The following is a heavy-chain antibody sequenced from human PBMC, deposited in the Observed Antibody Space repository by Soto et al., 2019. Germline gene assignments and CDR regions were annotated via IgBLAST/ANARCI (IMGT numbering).Heavy chain of an antibody. CDR1: GFTFSSYS. CDR2: ISSSSSYI. Sequence: PGGSLRLSCAASGFTFSSYSMNWVRQAPGKGLEWVSSISSSSSYIYYADSVKGRFTISRDNAKNSLYLQMNSLRAEDTALYYCAKDYNYYYYYMDVWGKGTTVTVSS. J-gene: IGHJ6*03. D-gene: IGHD4-4*01. CDR3: AKDYNYYYYYMDV. V-gene: IGHV3-21*04.